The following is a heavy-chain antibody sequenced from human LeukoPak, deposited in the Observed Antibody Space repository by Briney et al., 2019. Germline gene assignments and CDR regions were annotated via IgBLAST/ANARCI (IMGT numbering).Heavy chain of an antibody. V-gene: IGHV1-46*01. D-gene: IGHD3-22*01. Sequence: ASVKVSCKASGYTFTSYYMHWVRQAPGQGLEWMGIINPGGGSTSYAQKFQGRVTMTRDTSTSTVYMELSSLRSEDTAVYYCARDLYDSSGYWRYYFDYWGQGTLVTVSS. J-gene: IGHJ4*02. CDR3: ARDLYDSSGYWRYYFDY. CDR1: GYTFTSYY. CDR2: INPGGGST.